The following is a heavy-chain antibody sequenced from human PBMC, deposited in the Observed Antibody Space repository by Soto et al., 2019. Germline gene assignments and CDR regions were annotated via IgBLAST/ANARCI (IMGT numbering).Heavy chain of an antibody. D-gene: IGHD3-16*02. CDR1: GGSISSSSYY. V-gene: IGHV4-39*01. CDR2: IYYSGST. J-gene: IGHJ5*02. Sequence: SETLSLTCTVSGGSISSSSYYRGWIRQPPGKGLEWIGSIYYSGSTYYNPSLKSRVTISVDTSKNQFSLKLSSVTAADTAVYYCAGDRLFHANWFDPWGQGTLVTVSS. CDR3: AGDRLFHANWFDP.